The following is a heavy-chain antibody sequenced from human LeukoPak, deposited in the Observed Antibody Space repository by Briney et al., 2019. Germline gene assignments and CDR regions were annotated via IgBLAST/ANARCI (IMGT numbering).Heavy chain of an antibody. J-gene: IGHJ6*02. D-gene: IGHD5-18*01. V-gene: IGHV3-23*01. CDR1: GVTLSSYA. CDR2: ISSSGSGGNT. CDR3: AKAFYTAMVSGGSINYYYAMDV. Sequence: GGSLRLSCAASGVTLSSYAMSWARQAPGKGLEWVSGISSSGSGGNTYYADSVKGRFTISRDNSKNTLYLQMNSLRAEDTAVYYCAKAFYTAMVSGGSINYYYAMDVWGQGTTVTVSS.